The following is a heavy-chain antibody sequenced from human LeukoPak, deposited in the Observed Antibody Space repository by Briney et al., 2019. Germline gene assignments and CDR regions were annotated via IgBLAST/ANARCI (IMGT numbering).Heavy chain of an antibody. V-gene: IGHV3-21*01. CDR3: ARTHMTTVTPGSGFDY. J-gene: IGHJ4*02. CDR2: ISSSSSYI. CDR1: GFTFSSYS. Sequence: SGGSLRLSCAASGFTFSSYSMNWVRQAPGKGLEWVSSISSSSSYIYYADSVKGRFTISRDNAKNSLYLQMSSLRAEDTAVYYCARTHMTTVTPGSGFDYWGQGTLVTVSS. D-gene: IGHD4-17*01.